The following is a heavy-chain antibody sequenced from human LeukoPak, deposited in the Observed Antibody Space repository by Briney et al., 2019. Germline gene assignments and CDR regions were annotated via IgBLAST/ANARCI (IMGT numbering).Heavy chain of an antibody. J-gene: IGHJ4*02. Sequence: ARSMTLASPASALTLTSYATNWVRPVPERGREWDSGISGSGGNTYYAASVQGRYAISRDNSNNTLFPQMIGLRGEDTAVYYCAKETGRPVFVRLDSWGPGTLVTVSS. D-gene: IGHD3-10*01. CDR1: ALTLTSYA. CDR3: AKETGRPVFVRLDS. CDR2: ISGSGGNT. V-gene: IGHV3-23*01.